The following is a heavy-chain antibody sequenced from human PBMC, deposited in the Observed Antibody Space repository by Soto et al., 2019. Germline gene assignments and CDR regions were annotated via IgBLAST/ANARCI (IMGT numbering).Heavy chain of an antibody. CDR1: GYTFTSYY. CDR3: ASRGSGRVAGEAYYYYGMDV. CDR2: INPSGGST. V-gene: IGHV1-46*01. Sequence: ASVKVSCKASGYTFTSYYMHWVRQAPGQGLEWMGIINPSGGSTSYAQKFQGRVTMTRDTSTSTVYMELSSLRSEDTAVYYCASRGSGRVAGEAYYYYGMDVWGQGTTVTVSS. J-gene: IGHJ6*02. D-gene: IGHD3-10*01.